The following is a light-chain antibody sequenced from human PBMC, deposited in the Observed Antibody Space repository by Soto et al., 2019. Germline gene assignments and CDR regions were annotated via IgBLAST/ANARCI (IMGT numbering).Light chain of an antibody. CDR1: QSISNN. J-gene: IGKJ4*01. V-gene: IGKV3-15*01. CDR2: GAS. CDR3: QQHNGWPLT. Sequence: EIWMTQSPATLSVAPGERATLSCRASQSISNNLAWYQQKPGQAPRLLIFGASTRATGIPARFSGSGSGTEFTLTISSLQSEDSAVYYCQQHNGWPLTFGGGTKVEIK.